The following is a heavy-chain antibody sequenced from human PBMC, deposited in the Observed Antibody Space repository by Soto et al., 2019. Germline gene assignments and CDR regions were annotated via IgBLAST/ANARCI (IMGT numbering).Heavy chain of an antibody. D-gene: IGHD2-15*01. V-gene: IGHV3-74*01. Sequence: EVQLVESGGGLVQPGGSLRLSCAASGFTLSGYWLHWVRQAPGKGLVWVSRINGDGGTTTYADSVRGRFTISRDDAKNTLSLQMDSQSAEDTAVYSCAISNGFDPWGQGTLVTVSS. CDR2: INGDGGTT. CDR1: GFTLSGYW. J-gene: IGHJ5*02. CDR3: AISNGFDP.